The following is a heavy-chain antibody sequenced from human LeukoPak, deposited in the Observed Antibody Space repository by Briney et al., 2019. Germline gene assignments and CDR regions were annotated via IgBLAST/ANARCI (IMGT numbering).Heavy chain of an antibody. D-gene: IGHD6-13*01. J-gene: IGHJ4*02. V-gene: IGHV3-23*01. Sequence: PGGSLRLSCVASGITFNSYAMSWVRQAPGKGLEWVSGMSGSGSTYYADSVKGRFTISRDNSKNTLYLQVNTLRAEDTAVYHCAKHLAYSSSHLDYWGQGILVTVSS. CDR1: GITFNSYA. CDR2: MSGSGST. CDR3: AKHLAYSSSHLDY.